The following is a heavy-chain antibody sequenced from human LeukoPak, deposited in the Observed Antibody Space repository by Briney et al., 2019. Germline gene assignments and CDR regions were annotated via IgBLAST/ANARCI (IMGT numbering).Heavy chain of an antibody. Sequence: ASVKVSCKASGYSFTGYYIHWMRQAPGRGLEWMGRINPNSGVTRCAQQFQGRVTMTRDTSITTAYMELSSLRSDDTAVYYCARVRPDGDKMFYFDNWGQGALVTVSS. CDR3: ARVRPDGDKMFYFDN. V-gene: IGHV1-2*06. J-gene: IGHJ4*02. D-gene: IGHD1-14*01. CDR1: GYSFTGYY. CDR2: INPNSGVT.